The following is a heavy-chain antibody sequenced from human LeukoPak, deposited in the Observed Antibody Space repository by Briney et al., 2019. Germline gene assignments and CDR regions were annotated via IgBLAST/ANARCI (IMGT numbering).Heavy chain of an antibody. CDR1: GGTFSSYA. CDR3: ARDSYYDSSGLYYYYYGMDV. V-gene: IGHV1-69*11. D-gene: IGHD3-22*01. CDR2: INPSGGST. Sequence: ASVKVSCKASGGTFSSYAISWVRQAPGQGLEWMGIINPSGGSTSYAQKFQGRVTITADESTSTAYMELSSLRSEDTAVYYCARDSYYDSSGLYYYYYGMDVWGQGTTVTVSS. J-gene: IGHJ6*02.